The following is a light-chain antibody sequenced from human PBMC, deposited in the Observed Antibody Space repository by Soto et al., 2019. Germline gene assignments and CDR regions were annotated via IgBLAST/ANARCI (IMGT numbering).Light chain of an antibody. CDR2: SAS. CDR1: QAMSTY. CDR3: QQLNGYQLA. V-gene: IGKV1-9*01. J-gene: IGKJ4*01. Sequence: DIQLTQSPSFLSAFVGDTVTITCRASQAMSTYLAWYQQKPGKVPKILIRSASTLQSGVPPRFSGGGSGTEFTLTISTLQPDDSGLYYCQQLNGYQLAFGGGTNVEIK.